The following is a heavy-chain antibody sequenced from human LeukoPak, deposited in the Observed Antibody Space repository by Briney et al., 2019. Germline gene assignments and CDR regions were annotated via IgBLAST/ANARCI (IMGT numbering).Heavy chain of an antibody. Sequence: GGSLRLSCAASGFTFSSIAMSSVRQAPDKGLEWVSTISGSGGGTYYADSVKGRFTISRDDSKNTLYLQMNSLRADDTAVYYCAKDLGRYRNNFFDYWGQGNLVTVSS. V-gene: IGHV3-23*01. CDR1: GFTFSSIA. D-gene: IGHD1-26*01. CDR3: AKDLGRYRNNFFDY. CDR2: ISGSGGGT. J-gene: IGHJ4*02.